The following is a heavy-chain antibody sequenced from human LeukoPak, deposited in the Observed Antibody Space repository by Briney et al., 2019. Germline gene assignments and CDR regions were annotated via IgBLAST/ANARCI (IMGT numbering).Heavy chain of an antibody. D-gene: IGHD3-22*01. CDR2: IYHSGST. J-gene: IGHJ4*02. Sequence: KPSETLSLTCAVSGYSISSGYYWGWVRQPPGKGPEWIGGIYHSGSTYYNPSLKSRVTISVDTSKNQFSLKLSSVTAADTAVYYCARLPADYYDSSGYYLDYWGQGTLVTVSS. CDR3: ARLPADYYDSSGYYLDY. V-gene: IGHV4-38-2*01. CDR1: GYSISSGYY.